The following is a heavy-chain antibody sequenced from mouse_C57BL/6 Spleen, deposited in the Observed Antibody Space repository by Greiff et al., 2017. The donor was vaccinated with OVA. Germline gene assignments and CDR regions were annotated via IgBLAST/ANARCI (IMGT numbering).Heavy chain of an antibody. D-gene: IGHD1-1*01. CDR1: GYTFTDYY. J-gene: IGHJ4*01. CDR2: INPYNGGT. V-gene: IGHV1-19*01. CDR3: ARDRATVVDYYAMDY. Sequence: VQLQQSGPVLVKPGASVKMSCKASGYTFTDYYMNWVKQSHGKSLEWIGVINPYNGGTSYNQKFKGKATLTVDKSSSTAYMELNSLTSEDSAVYYCARDRATVVDYYAMDYWGQGTSVTVSS.